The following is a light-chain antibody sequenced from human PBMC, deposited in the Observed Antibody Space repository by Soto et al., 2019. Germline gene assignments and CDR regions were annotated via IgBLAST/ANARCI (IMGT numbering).Light chain of an antibody. J-gene: IGKJ1*01. CDR1: QTITRW. CDR2: DAS. V-gene: IGKV1-5*01. Sequence: DIQMTQSPSTLSASVGDRVSITCRASQTITRWIAWYQQKPGKAPKLLIYDASTLESGVPSRFSGSRSGTEFTLTISSLQPDDFATYYCQQYNIYSWTFGQGTKVDIK. CDR3: QQYNIYSWT.